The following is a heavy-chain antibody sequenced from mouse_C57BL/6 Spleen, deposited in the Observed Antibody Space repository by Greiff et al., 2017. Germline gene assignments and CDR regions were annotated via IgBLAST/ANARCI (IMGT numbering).Heavy chain of an antibody. Sequence: EVKVVESGPGLAKPSQTLSLTCSVTGYSITSDYWNWIRKFPGNKLEYMGYISHSGSTYYNPSLNSRISITRDTSKNQYYLQLNSVTTEDTATYYCARASPGDYARDYWGQGTSVTVSS. CDR1: GYSITSDY. CDR3: ARASPGDYARDY. J-gene: IGHJ4*01. CDR2: ISHSGST. V-gene: IGHV3-8*01.